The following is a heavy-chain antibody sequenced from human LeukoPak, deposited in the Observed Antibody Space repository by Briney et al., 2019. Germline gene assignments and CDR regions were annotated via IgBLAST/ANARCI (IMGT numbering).Heavy chain of an antibody. D-gene: IGHD4-23*01. CDR2: IWYDGSNK. CDR3: AREGYGGNRYFDL. J-gene: IGHJ2*01. Sequence: GGSLRLSCVASGFTFSSYGMHWVRQAPGKGLEWVAVIWYDGSNKYYADSVKGRFTISRDNSKNTLYLQMNSLRAEDTAVYYCAREGYGGNRYFDLWGRGTLVTVSS. CDR1: GFTFSSYG. V-gene: IGHV3-33*01.